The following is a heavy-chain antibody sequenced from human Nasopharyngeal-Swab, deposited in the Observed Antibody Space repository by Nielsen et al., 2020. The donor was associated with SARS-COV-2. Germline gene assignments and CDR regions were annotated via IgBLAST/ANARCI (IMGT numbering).Heavy chain of an antibody. CDR2: IKSKTDGGTT. D-gene: IGHD6-13*01. V-gene: IGHV3-15*01. J-gene: IGHJ6*02. CDR3: TTDLMGRVYSSSWYPLYYYGMDV. Sequence: GESLKISCAASGFTFSNAWMSWVRQAPGKGLEWVGRIKSKTDGGTTDYAAPVKGRFTISRDDSKNTLYLQMNSLKTEDTAVYYCTTDLMGRVYSSSWYPLYYYGMDVWGQGTTVTVSS. CDR1: GFTFSNAW.